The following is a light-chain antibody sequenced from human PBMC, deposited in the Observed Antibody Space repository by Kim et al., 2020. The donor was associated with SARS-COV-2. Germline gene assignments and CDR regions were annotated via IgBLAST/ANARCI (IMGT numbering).Light chain of an antibody. CDR3: QQSYSTPRT. CDR2: AAS. CDR1: QSISSY. J-gene: IGKJ2*02. Sequence: DIQMTQSPSSLSASVGDRVTITCRASQSISSYLNWYQQKPGKAPKLLIYAASSLQSGVPSRFSGSGSGTDFTLTISSLQPEDFATYYCQQSYSTPRTFGQGTKLGDQ. V-gene: IGKV1-39*01.